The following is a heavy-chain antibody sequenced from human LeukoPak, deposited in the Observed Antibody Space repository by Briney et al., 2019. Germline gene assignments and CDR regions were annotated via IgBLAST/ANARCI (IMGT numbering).Heavy chain of an antibody. Sequence: SETLSLTCTVSGGSISSSSNYWGWIRQPPGKGLEWIGSIYYSGSTYYNSSLKSRVTISVDTSKNQFSLKLSSVTAADTAVYYCARHVKKPIVVVPAAKSGFDYWGQGTLVTVSS. CDR1: GGSISSSSNY. V-gene: IGHV4-39*07. J-gene: IGHJ4*02. D-gene: IGHD2-2*01. CDR3: ARHVKKPIVVVPAAKSGFDY. CDR2: IYYSGST.